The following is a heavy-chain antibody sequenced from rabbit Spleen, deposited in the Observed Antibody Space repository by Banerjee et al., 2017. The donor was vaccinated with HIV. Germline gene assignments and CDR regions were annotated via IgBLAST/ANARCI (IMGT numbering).Heavy chain of an antibody. CDR1: GLDFSSYYY. Sequence: QSLEESGGDLVKPGASLTLTCTASGLDFSSYYYMCWVRQAPGKGLEWIGCIDAGSSGFTYFATWAKGRFTCSKTSSTTVTLQMTSLTAADTATYFCARDSGSSFSSYGMDLWGQGTLVTV. CDR3: ARDSGSSFSSYGMDL. J-gene: IGHJ6*01. D-gene: IGHD8-1*01. V-gene: IGHV1S40*01. CDR2: IDAGSSGFT.